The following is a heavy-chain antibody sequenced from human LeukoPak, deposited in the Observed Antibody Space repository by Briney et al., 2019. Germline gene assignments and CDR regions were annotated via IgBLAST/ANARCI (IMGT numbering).Heavy chain of an antibody. D-gene: IGHD1-1*01. CDR2: IYYSGST. Sequence: SETLSLTCTVSGGSISSHYWSWIRQPPGKGLEWIGYIYYSGSTNYNPSLKSRVTISVDTSKNQFSLKLSSVTAADTAVYYCARSHDVESGLFDYWGQGTLVTVSS. CDR1: GGSISSHY. V-gene: IGHV4-59*11. J-gene: IGHJ4*02. CDR3: ARSHDVESGLFDY.